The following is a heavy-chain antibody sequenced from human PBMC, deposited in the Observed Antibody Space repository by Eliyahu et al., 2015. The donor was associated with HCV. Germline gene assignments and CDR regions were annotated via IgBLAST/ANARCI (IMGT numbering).Heavy chain of an antibody. CDR2: FPHSGNN. CDR1: GGSFTDYH. CDR3: ATSHGGGSVRPTWFDS. D-gene: IGHD1-26*01. J-gene: IGHJ5*01. V-gene: IGHV4-34*01. Sequence: QVQLQQWGAGLLKPSETLSLTCAVHGGSFTDYHWSWIRQPPGKGLEWIGQFPHSGNNYYNATLKSRVIISVDTSKNQVSLKLASVTAADTAMYYCATSHGGGSVRPTWFDSWGQGSLVTVSS.